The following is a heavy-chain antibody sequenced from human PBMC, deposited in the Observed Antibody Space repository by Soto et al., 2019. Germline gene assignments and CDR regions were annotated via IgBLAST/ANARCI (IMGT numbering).Heavy chain of an antibody. CDR1: GFTFSSYA. CDR2: ISYDGSNK. D-gene: IGHD3-3*01. Sequence: GGSLRLSCAASGFTFSSYAMHWVRQAPGKGLEWVAVISYDGSNKYYADSVKGRFTIPRDNSKNTLYLQMNSLRAEDTAVYYCARDGSTAPFRFLAYDYWGQGNPVTFSS. CDR3: ARDGSTAPFRFLAYDY. J-gene: IGHJ4*02. V-gene: IGHV3-30-3*01.